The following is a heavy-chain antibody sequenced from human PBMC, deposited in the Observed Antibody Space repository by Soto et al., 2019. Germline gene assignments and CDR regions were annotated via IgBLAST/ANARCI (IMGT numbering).Heavy chain of an antibody. D-gene: IGHD6-6*01. CDR2: IYWSGDE. CDR1: GFSLTTSGVG. CDR3: ARGVATRPVFAFDV. J-gene: IGHJ3*01. Sequence: SGPTLVNPTQTLTLTCSFSGFSLTTSGVGVGWIRQPPGKALEWLAHIYWSGDEHYRPSLKSRLSITKDASKNQVVLTMTNMDPVDTATYYCARGVATRPVFAFDVWGQGTMVTVSS. V-gene: IGHV2-5*01.